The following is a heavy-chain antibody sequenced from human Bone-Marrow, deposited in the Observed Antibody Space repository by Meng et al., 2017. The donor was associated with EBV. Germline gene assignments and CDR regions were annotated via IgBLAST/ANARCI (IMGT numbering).Heavy chain of an antibody. CDR3: ARDLAFFRRVVPAAMWGNWFDP. CDR1: GFTFRSYA. J-gene: IGHJ5*02. CDR2: ISYDGSNK. Sequence: QVQLVESGGGVVQPGRSLRLSCAASGFTFRSYAMHWVRQAPGKGLEWVAVISYDGSNKYYADSVKGRFTISRDNSKNTLYLQMNSLRAEDTAVYYCARDLAFFRRVVPAAMWGNWFDPWGQGTLVTVSS. V-gene: IGHV3-30-3*01. D-gene: IGHD2-2*01.